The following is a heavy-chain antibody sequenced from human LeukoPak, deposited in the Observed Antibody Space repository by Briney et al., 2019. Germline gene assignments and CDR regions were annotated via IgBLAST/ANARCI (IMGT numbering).Heavy chain of an antibody. CDR1: GHSFTSNF. CDR3: AGETDAFDY. CDR2: LNPRDSDT. J-gene: IGHJ4*02. Sequence: ASVKVYCKASGHSFTSNFWHWVRQAPGQGLEWMAVLNPRDSDTTYAQKFQGRITMTRDMSTGTVYMELGSLRSEDTAVYYCAGETDAFDYWGQGTLVTVSS. V-gene: IGHV1-46*03.